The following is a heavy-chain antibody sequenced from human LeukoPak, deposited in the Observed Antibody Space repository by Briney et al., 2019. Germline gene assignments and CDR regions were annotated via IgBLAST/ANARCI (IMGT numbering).Heavy chain of an antibody. J-gene: IGHJ5*02. D-gene: IGHD3-10*01. V-gene: IGHV1-18*01. CDR3: ARDFYYGSGSYYNPNWFDP. CDR2: ISAYNGNT. CDR1: GYTFTSYG. Sequence: RASVKVSCKASGYTFTSYGIRWVRQAPGQGLEWMGWISAYNGNTNYAQNLQGRVTMTTDTSTSTAYMELRSLRSDDTAVYYCARDFYYGSGSYYNPNWFDPWGQGTLVTVSS.